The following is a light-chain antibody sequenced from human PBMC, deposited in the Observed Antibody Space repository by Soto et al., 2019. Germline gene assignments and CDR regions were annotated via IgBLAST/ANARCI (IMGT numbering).Light chain of an antibody. Sequence: DIQMTQYPSTLSASVGDRVTITCRASQRISSWLAWYQQKPGKAPKLLIYDASNLESGVPSRFSGSESGTEFTLTISSLQPDDFATYYCQQYHDYWTFGQGTKVEMK. CDR1: QRISSW. J-gene: IGKJ1*01. V-gene: IGKV1-5*01. CDR3: QQYHDYWT. CDR2: DAS.